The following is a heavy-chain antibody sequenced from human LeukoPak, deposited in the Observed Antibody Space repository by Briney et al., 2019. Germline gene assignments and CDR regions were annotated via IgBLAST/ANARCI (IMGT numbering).Heavy chain of an antibody. D-gene: IGHD6-19*01. CDR1: GGSTSSSSYY. V-gene: IGHV4-39*01. CDR3: ARQQWLLQHFDY. Sequence: SETLSLTCTVSGGSTSSSSYYWGWLRQPPGKGLGWIGSIYYSGSTYYNPSLKSRVTISLDTSKSKFSLKLSSVTAADTAVYYCARQQWLLQHFDYWGEGTLVTVSS. CDR2: IYYSGST. J-gene: IGHJ4*02.